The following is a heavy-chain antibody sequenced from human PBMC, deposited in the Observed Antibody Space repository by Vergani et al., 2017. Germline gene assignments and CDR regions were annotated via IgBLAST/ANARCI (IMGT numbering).Heavy chain of an antibody. D-gene: IGHD5-24*01. V-gene: IGHV4-34*01. J-gene: IGHJ2*01. Sequence: QVQLQQWGAGLLKPSETLSLTCAVHGGPFSGYYWSWIRQPPGKGLEWIGEINHSGSTNYNPSLKSRVPISVDTSKNQFSLKLSSVTDADTAVYYCARGRGWLPAFYWYFDLWGRGTLVTVSS. CDR3: ARGRGWLPAFYWYFDL. CDR2: INHSGST. CDR1: GGPFSGYY.